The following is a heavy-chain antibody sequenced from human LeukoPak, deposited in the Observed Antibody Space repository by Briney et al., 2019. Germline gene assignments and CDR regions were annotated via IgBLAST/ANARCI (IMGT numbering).Heavy chain of an antibody. CDR3: VRGLYGLGWDY. J-gene: IGHJ4*02. Sequence: GGSLRLSCSASRFSLSSYNMHWVRRAPGKGLEFVSGVSSDWGTTDYADSARDRFTISRDNSKNTLYLQMSSLRAEDTAIYYCVRGLYGLGWDYWGPGTLVTVSS. D-gene: IGHD3-10*01. V-gene: IGHV3-64D*06. CDR1: RFSLSSYN. CDR2: VSSDWGTT.